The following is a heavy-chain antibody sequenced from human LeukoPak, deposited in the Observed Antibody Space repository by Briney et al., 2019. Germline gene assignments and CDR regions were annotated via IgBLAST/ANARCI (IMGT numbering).Heavy chain of an antibody. D-gene: IGHD2-15*01. CDR2: IYHSGST. CDR3: VGYCSGGSCYGVDY. V-gene: IGHV4-4*02. J-gene: IGHJ4*02. CDR1: GGSISSSNW. Sequence: SETLSLTCAVSGGSISSSNWWSWVRQPPGKGLEWIGEIYHSGSTNYDPSLKSRVTISVDKSKNQFSLKLSSVTAADTAVYYCVGYCSGGSCYGVDYWGQGTLVTVSS.